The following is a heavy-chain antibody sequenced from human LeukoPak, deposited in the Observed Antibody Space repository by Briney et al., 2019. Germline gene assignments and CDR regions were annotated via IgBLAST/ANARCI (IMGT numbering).Heavy chain of an antibody. Sequence: GGSLRLSCAASGFTVSSNYMSWVRQAPGKGLEWVSVIYSGGSTYYADSVKGRFTISRDNSKNTLYLQMNNLRAEDTAVYYCASCNGGNSYALDIWGQGTMVTVSS. V-gene: IGHV3-66*02. J-gene: IGHJ3*02. CDR2: IYSGGST. D-gene: IGHD4-23*01. CDR1: GFTVSSNY. CDR3: ASCNGGNSYALDI.